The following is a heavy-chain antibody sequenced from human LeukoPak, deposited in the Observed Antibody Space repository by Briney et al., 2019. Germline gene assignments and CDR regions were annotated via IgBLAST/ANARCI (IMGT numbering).Heavy chain of an antibody. D-gene: IGHD6-19*01. V-gene: IGHV3-30*04. Sequence: QSGNSLRLSCAASGFTFSTYPMHWVRQVPGKGLEWVAVVADDGKDKHYVESVKGRFTISRDNSKNTLYLQMNSLRVEDTAVYYCARDRHIAGAGYYFDYWGQGTLVTVSS. CDR1: GFTFSTYP. CDR2: VADDGKDK. CDR3: ARDRHIAGAGYYFDY. J-gene: IGHJ4*02.